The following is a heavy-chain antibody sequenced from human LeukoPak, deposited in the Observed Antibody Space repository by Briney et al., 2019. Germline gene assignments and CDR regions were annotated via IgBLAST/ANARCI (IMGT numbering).Heavy chain of an antibody. CDR3: ATYETARPRGYWYFDL. CDR1: GYTFTSYG. Sequence: GASVKVSCKASGYTFTSYGINWVRQAPGQGLEWMGWISAYNGNTNYAQKFQGRVTITADESTSTAYMELSSLRSEDTAVYYCATYETARPRGYWYFDLWGRGTLVTVSS. V-gene: IGHV1-18*01. CDR2: ISAYNGNT. J-gene: IGHJ2*01. D-gene: IGHD2-21*02.